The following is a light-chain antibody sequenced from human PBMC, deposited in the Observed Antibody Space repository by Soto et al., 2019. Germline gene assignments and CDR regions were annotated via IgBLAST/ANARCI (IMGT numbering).Light chain of an antibody. CDR3: QQYGTSQWT. CDR2: GAS. Sequence: EIVLTQSPGTLSLSPGERATLSCRASQSVSSSYLAWYQQKPGQSPRLLIYGASSRATDVPDRFSGSGSGTVFTLTIYRQEPKDFAVYYCQQYGTSQWTFGQGTKVEIK. CDR1: QSVSSSY. J-gene: IGKJ1*01. V-gene: IGKV3-20*01.